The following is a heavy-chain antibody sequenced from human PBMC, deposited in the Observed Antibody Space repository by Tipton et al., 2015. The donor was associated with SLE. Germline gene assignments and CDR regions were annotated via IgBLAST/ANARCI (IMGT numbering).Heavy chain of an antibody. CDR3: ARCRNSGVSCRPDY. Sequence: TLSLTCAVYGGSFRGYYWSWIRQPPGKGLEWIGEVYPSGNTTYNPSLKSRVTISADMSKNQFSLNLSSVTAADTAVYYCARCRNSGVSCRPDYWGQGTLVTVSS. CDR1: GGSFRGYY. CDR2: VYPSGNT. D-gene: IGHD2-15*01. J-gene: IGHJ4*02. V-gene: IGHV4-34*01.